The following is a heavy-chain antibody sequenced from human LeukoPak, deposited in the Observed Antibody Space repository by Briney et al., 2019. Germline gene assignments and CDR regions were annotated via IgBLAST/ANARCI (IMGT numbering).Heavy chain of an antibody. J-gene: IGHJ5*02. CDR3: ARDVWGVILAFDP. V-gene: IGHV1-3*01. CDR1: GYTFTSYA. Sequence: GASVKVSCKASGYTFTSYAMHWVCQAPGQRLEWMGWINAGNGNTKYSQKFQGRVTITRDTSASTAYMELSSLRSEDTAVYYCARDVWGVILAFDPWGQGTLVTVSS. D-gene: IGHD3-16*02. CDR2: INAGNGNT.